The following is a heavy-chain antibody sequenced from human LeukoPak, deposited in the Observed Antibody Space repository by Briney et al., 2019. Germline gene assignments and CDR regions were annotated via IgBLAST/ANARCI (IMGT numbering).Heavy chain of an antibody. Sequence: GGSLRLSCAASGFTFSRYDLSWVRQAPGKGLECVSTISRTVTTTYYADSVKGRFTISRDNSKNTLYLQMNSLRAENTAVYYCAKDQLTMIVVVITVYFDYWGQGTLVTVSS. J-gene: IGHJ4*02. V-gene: IGHV3-23*01. CDR2: ISRTVTTT. CDR3: AKDQLTMIVVVITVYFDY. D-gene: IGHD3-22*01. CDR1: GFTFSRYD.